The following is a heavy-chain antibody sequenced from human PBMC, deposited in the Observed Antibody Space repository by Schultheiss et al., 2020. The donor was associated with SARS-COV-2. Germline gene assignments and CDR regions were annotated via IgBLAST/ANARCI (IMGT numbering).Heavy chain of an antibody. D-gene: IGHD3-10*01. V-gene: IGHV3-13*05. CDR1: GFTFSSYD. Sequence: GGSLRLSCAASGFTFSSYDMHWVRQATGKGLEWVSAIGTAGDPYYPGSVKGRFTISRDNAKNTLYLQMNSLRAEDTAVYYCARLDSSGSGSYAHYYYYGMDVWGQGTTVTVSS. CDR2: IGTAGDP. CDR3: ARLDSSGSGSYAHYYYYGMDV. J-gene: IGHJ6*02.